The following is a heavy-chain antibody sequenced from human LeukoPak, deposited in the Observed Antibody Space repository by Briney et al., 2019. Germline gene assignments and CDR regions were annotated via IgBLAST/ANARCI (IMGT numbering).Heavy chain of an antibody. CDR2: IYYSGST. Sequence: PSETLSLTCTVSGGSISSSSYYWGWIRQPPGKGLEWIGSIYYSGSTYYNPSLKSRVTISVDTSKNQFSLKLSSVTAADTAVYYCARDRIAVASYYYYGMDVWGQGTTVTVSS. J-gene: IGHJ6*02. CDR1: GGSISSSSYY. CDR3: ARDRIAVASYYYYGMDV. V-gene: IGHV4-39*07. D-gene: IGHD6-19*01.